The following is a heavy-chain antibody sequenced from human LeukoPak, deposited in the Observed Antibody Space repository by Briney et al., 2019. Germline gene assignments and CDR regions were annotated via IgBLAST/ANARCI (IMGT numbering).Heavy chain of an antibody. CDR2: ISGSGSST. Sequence: GGSLSLSCAASGFTFSSYAMSWVRHAPGKGLEWVLAISGSGSSTYYADSVKGRFTISRDNSKNTLYLQMNSLRAEDTAVYYCASTYCGGDCYQYYFDYWGQGTLVTVSS. J-gene: IGHJ4*02. CDR3: ASTYCGGDCYQYYFDY. D-gene: IGHD2-21*02. CDR1: GFTFSSYA. V-gene: IGHV3-23*01.